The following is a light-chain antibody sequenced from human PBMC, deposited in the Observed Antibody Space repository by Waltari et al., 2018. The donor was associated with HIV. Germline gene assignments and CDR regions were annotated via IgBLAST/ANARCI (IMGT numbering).Light chain of an antibody. J-gene: IGKJ5*01. V-gene: IGKV1-17*02. CDR1: QGVRND. Sequence: DIQLTQSPSSLSASVGDRVTLTCRASQGVRNDLGWFQQKPGQAPQRLIYAASHLQSGVPSRFSGSGSETYFTLTITDLQPEDSATYFGLQHNSYPLITVGQGTRLEI. CDR3: LQHNSYPLIT. CDR2: AAS.